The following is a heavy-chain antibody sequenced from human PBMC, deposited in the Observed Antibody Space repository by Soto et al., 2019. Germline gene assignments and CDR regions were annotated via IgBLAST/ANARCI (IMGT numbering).Heavy chain of an antibody. Sequence: PGGSLRLSCATSGFTFSNYGIHWVRQAPGKGLEWVAVKWFFASGGNEYYADSVKGRFTISRDNSKNTLYLQMNSLRAEDTAVYYCAKANWNYQEEDGMDVWGQGTTVTVSS. CDR2: KWFFASGGNE. D-gene: IGHD1-7*01. V-gene: IGHV3-30*02. CDR3: AKANWNYQEEDGMDV. J-gene: IGHJ6*02. CDR1: GFTFSNYG.